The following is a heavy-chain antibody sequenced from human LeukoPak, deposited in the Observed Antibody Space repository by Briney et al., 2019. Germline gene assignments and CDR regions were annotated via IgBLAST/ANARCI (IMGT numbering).Heavy chain of an antibody. CDR2: IYYSGST. CDR1: GGSISSSSYY. V-gene: IGHV4-39*07. D-gene: IGHD3-22*01. J-gene: IGHJ2*01. Sequence: PSETLSLTCTVSGGSISSSSYYWGWIRQPPGKGLEWIGSIYYSGSTYYNPSLKSRVTISVDTSKNQFSLKLSSVTAADTAVYYCARDAEIVVVDWYFDLWGRGTLVTVSS. CDR3: ARDAEIVVVDWYFDL.